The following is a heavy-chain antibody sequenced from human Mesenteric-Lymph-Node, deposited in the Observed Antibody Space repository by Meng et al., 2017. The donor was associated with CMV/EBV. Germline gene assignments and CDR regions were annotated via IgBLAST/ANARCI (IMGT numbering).Heavy chain of an antibody. Sequence: GGSLRLSCAASGFTFSNAWMSWVRQAPGKGLEWVAVISYDGSNKYYADSVKGRFTISRDNSKSTVFLQVSSLRAEDTAVYYCATPGGTQLWGPAYWGQGTLVTVSS. CDR3: ATPGGTQLWGPAY. V-gene: IGHV3-30-3*01. J-gene: IGHJ4*02. D-gene: IGHD5-18*01. CDR1: GFTFSNAW. CDR2: ISYDGSNK.